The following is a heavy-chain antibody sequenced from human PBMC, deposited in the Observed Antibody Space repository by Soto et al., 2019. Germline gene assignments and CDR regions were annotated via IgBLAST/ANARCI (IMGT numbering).Heavy chain of an antibody. CDR3: ARDWSGYCGGDCYPNAEDIDY. CDR2: ISAYNGNT. CDR1: CYTFTIDG. D-gene: IGHD2-21*02. J-gene: IGHJ4*02. V-gene: IGHV1-18*01. Sequence: SGKVSYKGSCYTFTIDGSRWGRQAPGQGLEWMGWISAYNGNTNYAQKLQGRVTMTTDTSTSTAYMELRSLRSDDTAVYYCARDWSGYCGGDCYPNAEDIDYWGQGTLVTVTS.